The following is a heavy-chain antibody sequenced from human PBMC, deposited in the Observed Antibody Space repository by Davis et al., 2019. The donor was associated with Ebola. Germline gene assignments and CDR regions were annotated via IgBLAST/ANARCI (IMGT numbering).Heavy chain of an antibody. J-gene: IGHJ4*02. Sequence: PGGSLRLSCAASGFTFSSYEMHWVRQATGKGLEWVSAIGTAGDTYYPGSVKGRFTISREKAKNSLYLQMNSLRGEDTAVYYCARAGFGEIYFDYWGQGTLVTVSS. CDR3: ARAGFGEIYFDY. V-gene: IGHV3-13*01. CDR2: IGTAGDT. D-gene: IGHD3-10*01. CDR1: GFTFSSYE.